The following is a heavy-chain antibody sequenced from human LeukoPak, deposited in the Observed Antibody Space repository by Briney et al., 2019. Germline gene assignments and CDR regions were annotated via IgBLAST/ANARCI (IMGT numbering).Heavy chain of an antibody. J-gene: IGHJ4*02. V-gene: IGHV1-8*01. D-gene: IGHD3-10*01. CDR1: GYTFTSYD. Sequence: ASVKVSCKASGYTFTSYDINWVRQATGQGLEWMGWMNPNSGDIGYAQTFQGRVTMTRDTSVGTAYMELSSLRSEDTAVYYCARAIRRGELERYWGQGTLVTVSS. CDR2: MNPNSGDI. CDR3: ARAIRRGELERY.